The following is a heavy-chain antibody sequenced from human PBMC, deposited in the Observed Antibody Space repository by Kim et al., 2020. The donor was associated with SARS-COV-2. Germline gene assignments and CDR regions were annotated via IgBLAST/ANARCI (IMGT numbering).Heavy chain of an antibody. CDR3: ARIKRPGGEVGYLYYFGMGV. J-gene: IGHJ6*02. V-gene: IGHV3-53*01. CDR2: AATVGGT. CDR1: GFSVSNNY. D-gene: IGHD1-1*01. Sequence: GGSLRLSCVVSGFSVSNNYMTWVRQAPGKGLEWVSLAATVGGTYYADSVKGRFTISRDNSKNTLYLQMNSLRGEDTAVYYCARIKRPGGEVGYLYYFGMGVGSQGTTVTVSS.